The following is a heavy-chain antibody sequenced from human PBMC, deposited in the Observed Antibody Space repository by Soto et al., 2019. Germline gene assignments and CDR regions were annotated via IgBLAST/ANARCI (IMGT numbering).Heavy chain of an antibody. V-gene: IGHV3-21*01. CDR3: ARDRGYDAHDYYYNAMDV. Sequence: GGSLRLSCAASGFTFTRYSMNWVRQAPGKGLEWVSAIRGFSPYTFYADSVKGRFTSSRDNAKNSLYLQMNSLRAEDTAVYYCARDRGYDAHDYYYNAMDVWGQGTMVTVSS. CDR2: IRGFSPYT. D-gene: IGHD2-15*01. CDR1: GFTFTRYS. J-gene: IGHJ6*02.